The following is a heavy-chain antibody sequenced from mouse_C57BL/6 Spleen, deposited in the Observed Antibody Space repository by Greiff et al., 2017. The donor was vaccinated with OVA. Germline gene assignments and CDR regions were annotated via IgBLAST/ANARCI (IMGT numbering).Heavy chain of an antibody. D-gene: IGHD1-1*01. J-gene: IGHJ2*01. V-gene: IGHV1-69*01. CDR1: GYTFTSYW. Sequence: QVQLQQPGAELVMPGASVKLSCKASGYTFTSYWMHWVKQRPGQSLEWIGEIDPSDSYTNYNQKFKGKSTLTVDKSSSTAYMQLSSLTSEDSAVYYCARGGSSYDYFDYWGQGTTLTVSS. CDR2: IDPSDSYT. CDR3: ARGGSSYDYFDY.